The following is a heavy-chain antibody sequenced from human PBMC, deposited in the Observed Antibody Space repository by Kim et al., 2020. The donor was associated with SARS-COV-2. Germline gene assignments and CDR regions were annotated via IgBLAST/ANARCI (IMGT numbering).Heavy chain of an antibody. CDR2: INHSGST. Sequence: SETLSLTCAVYGGSFSGYYWSWIRQPPGKGLEWIGEINHSGSTNYNPSLKSRVTISVDTSKNQFSLKLSSVTAADTAVYYCARVTGIAVAGSLYYGMDGWGQGTTVTVSS. CDR3: ARVTGIAVAGSLYYGMDG. CDR1: GGSFSGYY. D-gene: IGHD6-19*01. V-gene: IGHV4-34*01. J-gene: IGHJ6*02.